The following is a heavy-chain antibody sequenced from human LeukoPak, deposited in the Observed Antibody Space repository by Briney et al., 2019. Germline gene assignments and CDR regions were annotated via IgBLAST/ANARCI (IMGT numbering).Heavy chain of an antibody. Sequence: SETLSLTCTVSGGSISSYYWSWIRQPPGKGLEWIGYIYYSGSTNYNPSLKSRVTISVDTSKNQFSLKLSSATAADTAVYYCARLRRRAYFGGDCYDAFDIWGQGTMVTVSS. D-gene: IGHD2-21*02. V-gene: IGHV4-59*08. CDR3: ARLRRRAYFGGDCYDAFDI. CDR2: IYYSGST. J-gene: IGHJ3*02. CDR1: GGSISSYY.